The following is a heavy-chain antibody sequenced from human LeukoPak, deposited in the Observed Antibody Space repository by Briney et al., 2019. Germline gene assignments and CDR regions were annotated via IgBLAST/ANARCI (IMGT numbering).Heavy chain of an antibody. D-gene: IGHD3-10*01. Sequence: GGSLRLSCAASGFTFSSYSMNWVRQAPGKGLEWVSTISGSGGSTYYADSVKGRFTISRDNSKNTLYLQINSLRAEATAVYYCGGGGFGEAYYYYYYMDVWGKGTTVTVSS. V-gene: IGHV3-23*01. J-gene: IGHJ6*03. CDR1: GFTFSSYS. CDR2: ISGSGGST. CDR3: GGGGFGEAYYYYYYMDV.